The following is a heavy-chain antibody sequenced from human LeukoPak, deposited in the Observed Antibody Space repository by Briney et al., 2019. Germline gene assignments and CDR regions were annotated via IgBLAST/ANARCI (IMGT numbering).Heavy chain of an antibody. J-gene: IGHJ4*02. D-gene: IGHD6-13*01. CDR2: IKQDGSEK. V-gene: IGHV3-7*01. Sequence: GGFLRLSCAASGFTFSSYWMSWVRQAPGKGLEWVANIKQDGSEKYYVDSVEGRFTISRDNAKNSLHLQMNSLRAEDTAVYYCATVTGYSSSFDYWGQGTLSPSPQ. CDR3: ATVTGYSSSFDY. CDR1: GFTFSSYW.